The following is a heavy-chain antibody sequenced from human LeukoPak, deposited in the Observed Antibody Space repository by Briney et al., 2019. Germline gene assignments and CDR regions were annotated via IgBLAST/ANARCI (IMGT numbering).Heavy chain of an antibody. D-gene: IGHD3-22*01. Sequence: GASVKVSCKASGYTFTDYYMHWVRQAPGQGLEWMGRINPSSGGTNYAQKFQARVTMTRDTSISTAYMELSRLRSDDTALYYCARAAYYYDGSGYYLGDWGQGTLVTVSS. V-gene: IGHV1-2*06. J-gene: IGHJ4*02. CDR1: GYTFTDYY. CDR3: ARAAYYYDGSGYYLGD. CDR2: INPSSGGT.